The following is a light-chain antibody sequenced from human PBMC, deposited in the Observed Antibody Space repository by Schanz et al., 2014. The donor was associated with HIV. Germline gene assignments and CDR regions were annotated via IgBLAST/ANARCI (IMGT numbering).Light chain of an antibody. V-gene: IGKV3-20*01. J-gene: IGKJ4*02. CDR2: GAS. CDR1: QSVRSNY. Sequence: EIVLTQSPGTLSLSPGERATLSCRASQSVRSNYLAWYQQKPGQAPRLLIYGASNRATGIPDKFSGSGSGTDFTLTISRLEPEDFAVYYCHHYGDSRGTFGGGTEVDI. CDR3: HHYGDSRGT.